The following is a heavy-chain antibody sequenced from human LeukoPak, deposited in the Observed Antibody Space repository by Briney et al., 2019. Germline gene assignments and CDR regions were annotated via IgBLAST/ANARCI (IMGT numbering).Heavy chain of an antibody. J-gene: IGHJ5*01. Sequence: ASAKVSCKASGYTFTSYYMHWVRQAPGQGLEWMGIINPSGGSTSYAQKFQGRVTMTRDTSTSTVYMELSSLRSEDTAVYYCARGTPGRYFDWTTKTPPNGWFDSCGQGTLVTVSS. V-gene: IGHV1-46*01. CDR2: INPSGGST. D-gene: IGHD3-9*01. CDR3: ARGTPGRYFDWTTKTPPNGWFDS. CDR1: GYTFTSYY.